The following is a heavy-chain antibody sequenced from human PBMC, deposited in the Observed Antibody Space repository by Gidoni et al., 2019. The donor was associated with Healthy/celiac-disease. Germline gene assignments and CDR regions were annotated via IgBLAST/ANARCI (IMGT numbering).Heavy chain of an antibody. CDR3: ARGLIWLGGYERLPTYYFDY. CDR2: INHSGST. D-gene: IGHD5-12*01. CDR1: GGSFSGYY. J-gene: IGHJ4*02. V-gene: IGHV4-34*01. Sequence: QVQLQQWGAGLLKPSETLSLTCAVYGGSFSGYYWSWIRQPPGQGLEWMGEINHSGSTNYNPSLKSRVTISVDTSKNQFSLKLSSVTAADTAVYYCARGLIWLGGYERLPTYYFDYWGQGTLVTVSS.